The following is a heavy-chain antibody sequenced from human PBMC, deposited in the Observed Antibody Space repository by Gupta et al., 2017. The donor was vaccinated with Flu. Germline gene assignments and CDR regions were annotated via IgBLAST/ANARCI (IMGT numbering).Heavy chain of an antibody. Sequence: VLLFESRRGLVNPGGSIRLSCISSGFGLSGYSMNWVRQAPGRGLEWVASISDTSVYIYYARSVRGRFTISRDNARDTLYLQMKSLTAVDTAVYYCARDRDERQDYYYGMDVWGQGTPVTVSS. CDR2: ISDTSVYI. D-gene: IGHD3-16*01. V-gene: IGHV3-21*02. CDR3: ARDRDERQDYYYGMDV. CDR1: GFGLSGYS. J-gene: IGHJ6*02.